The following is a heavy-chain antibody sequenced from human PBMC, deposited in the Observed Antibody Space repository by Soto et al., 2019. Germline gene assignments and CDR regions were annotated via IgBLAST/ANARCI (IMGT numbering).Heavy chain of an antibody. CDR3: AKDLEYSSSSYYYYYMDV. V-gene: IGHV3-23*01. CDR2: ISGSGGST. CDR1: GFTFSSYA. J-gene: IGHJ6*03. D-gene: IGHD6-6*01. Sequence: GGSLRLSCAASGFTFSSYAMSWVRQAQGKGLEWVSAISGSGGSTYYADSVKGRFTISRDNSKNTLYLQMNSLRAEDTAVYYCAKDLEYSSSSYYYYYMDVCGKGTTVTVSS.